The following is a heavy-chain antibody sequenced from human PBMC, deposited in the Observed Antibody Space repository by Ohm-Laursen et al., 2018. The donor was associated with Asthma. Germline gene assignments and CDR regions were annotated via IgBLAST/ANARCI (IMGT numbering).Heavy chain of an antibody. CDR2: ISSSSSYT. D-gene: IGHD3-22*01. Sequence: SLRLSCTASGFTFSDYYMSWIRQAPGKGLEWVSYISSSSSYTNYADSVKGRFTISRDNAKNSLYLQMNSLRAEDTAVYYCARDSSDYYDSSGYPLFDYWGQGALVTVSS. CDR1: GFTFSDYY. CDR3: ARDSSDYYDSSGYPLFDY. J-gene: IGHJ4*02. V-gene: IGHV3-11*06.